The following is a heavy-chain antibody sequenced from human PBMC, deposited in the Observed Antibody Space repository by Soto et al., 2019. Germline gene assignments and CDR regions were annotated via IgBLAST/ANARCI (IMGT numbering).Heavy chain of an antibody. CDR3: ARGQPTYGDYYYYYGMDV. D-gene: IGHD4-17*01. J-gene: IGHJ6*02. Sequence: GGSLRLSCAASGFTFSSYWMSWVRQAPGKGLEWVANIKQDGSEKYYVDSVKGRFTISRDNAKNSLYLQMNSLRAEDTAVYYCARGQPTYGDYYYYYGMDVWGQGTTVTVSS. V-gene: IGHV3-7*01. CDR1: GFTFSSYW. CDR2: IKQDGSEK.